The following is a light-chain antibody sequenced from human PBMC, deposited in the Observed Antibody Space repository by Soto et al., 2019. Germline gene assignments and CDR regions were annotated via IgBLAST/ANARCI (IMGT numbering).Light chain of an antibody. J-gene: IGLJ1*01. CDR2: EVS. CDR1: SSDVGNYNL. Sequence: QSVLTQPPSVSGSPGQSITISCTGTSSDVGNYNLVSWYQHHPGKAPKLIIYEVSKRPSGVSNRFSGSKSGDTASLTISGLQAEDEADYYCCSYAGSNYVFGTGTKVTVL. CDR3: CSYAGSNYV. V-gene: IGLV2-23*02.